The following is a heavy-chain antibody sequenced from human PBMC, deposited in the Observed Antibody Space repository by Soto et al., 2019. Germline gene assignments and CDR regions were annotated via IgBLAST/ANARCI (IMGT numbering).Heavy chain of an antibody. V-gene: IGHV3-23*01. CDR3: ARDREPDGIWTFDC. Sequence: GGSLRLSCAASGFTLGKYTMGWVRQAPGKGLEWVAESYSTGGTEYADSVKGRFTISRDNSKNTLFLQMNSLGVEDTALYYCARDREPDGIWTFDCWGQGTLVTVSS. CDR1: GFTLGKYT. CDR2: SYSTGGT. D-gene: IGHD3-3*01. J-gene: IGHJ4*02.